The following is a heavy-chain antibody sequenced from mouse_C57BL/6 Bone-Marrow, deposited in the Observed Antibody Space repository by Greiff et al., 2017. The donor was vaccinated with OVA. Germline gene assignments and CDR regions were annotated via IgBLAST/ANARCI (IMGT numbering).Heavy chain of an antibody. CDR3: TRRLYYYGSRTAWFAY. CDR2: IDPETGGT. D-gene: IGHD1-1*01. CDR1: GYTFTDYE. V-gene: IGHV1-15*01. Sequence: QVQLQQSGAELVRPGASVTLSCKASGYTFTDYEMHWVKQTPVHGLEWIGAIDPETGGTAYNQKFKGKAILTAAKSSSTAYMELRSLTSEDSAVYYGTRRLYYYGSRTAWFAYWGQGTLVTVSA. J-gene: IGHJ3*01.